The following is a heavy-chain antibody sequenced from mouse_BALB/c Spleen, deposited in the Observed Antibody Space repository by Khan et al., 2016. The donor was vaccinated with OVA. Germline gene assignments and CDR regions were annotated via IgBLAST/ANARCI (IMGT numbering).Heavy chain of an antibody. V-gene: IGHV1S137*01. Sequence: QVRLQQSGPELVRPGESVKISCKGSGYTFTDYAMHWVKQSPAKSLEWIGVISIYYDNTNYNQKFKDKATMTVDKSSNTAYMELARLTSEDSAIYDCARGGQWVRQGGGNSDYWGQGTTLTVSS. D-gene: IGHD2-2*01. CDR3: ARGGQWVRQGGGNSDY. CDR2: ISIYYDNT. J-gene: IGHJ2*01. CDR1: GYTFTDYA.